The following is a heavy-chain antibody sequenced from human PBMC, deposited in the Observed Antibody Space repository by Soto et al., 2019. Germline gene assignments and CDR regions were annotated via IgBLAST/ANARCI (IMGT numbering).Heavy chain of an antibody. Sequence: QLQLQESGPGLVTPSETLSLTCTVSGGSISSSSYYWGWIRQPPGKGLEWIGSIYYSGSTYYNPSLKSRVTISVDTSKNQFSLKLSSVTAADTAVYYCARHNRGYYFDYWGQGTLVTVSS. CDR2: IYYSGST. V-gene: IGHV4-39*01. CDR3: ARHNRGYYFDY. J-gene: IGHJ4*02. CDR1: GGSISSSSYY.